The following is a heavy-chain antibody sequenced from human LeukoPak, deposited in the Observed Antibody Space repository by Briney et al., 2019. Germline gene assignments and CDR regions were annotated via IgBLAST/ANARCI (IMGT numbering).Heavy chain of an antibody. D-gene: IGHD3-22*01. Sequence: GGSLRLSCEASGFTFEDYEMSWFRQAPGKGPEWILYISATGNTKYYADSVRGRFTISRDNAKNSLYLQMNSLRAEDTAVYYCAREEGIDGSGYYYVLGYWGQGTLVTVSS. J-gene: IGHJ4*02. CDR2: ISATGNTK. V-gene: IGHV3-11*04. CDR1: GFTFEDYE. CDR3: AREEGIDGSGYYYVLGY.